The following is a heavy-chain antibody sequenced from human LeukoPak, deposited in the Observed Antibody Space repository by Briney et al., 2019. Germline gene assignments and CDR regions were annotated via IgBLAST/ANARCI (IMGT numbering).Heavy chain of an antibody. J-gene: IGHJ1*01. CDR2: ISSSSSTI. Sequence: GGSLRLSCAASGFTFSSYWMSWVRQAPGKGLEWVSYISSSSSTIYYADSVKGRFTISRDNAKNSLYLQMNSLRAEDTAVYYCARDLDTAMVITEYFQHWGQGTLVTVSS. V-gene: IGHV3-48*01. D-gene: IGHD5-18*01. CDR1: GFTFSSYW. CDR3: ARDLDTAMVITEYFQH.